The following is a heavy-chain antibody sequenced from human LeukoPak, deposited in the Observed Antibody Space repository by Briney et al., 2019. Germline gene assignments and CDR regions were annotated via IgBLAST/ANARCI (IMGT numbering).Heavy chain of an antibody. CDR3: SRSAYYDGSGNYYDY. CDR2: ISDGGSTT. J-gene: IGHJ4*02. D-gene: IGHD3-22*01. CDR1: GFSFRGHW. Sequence: GGSLRLSCTASGFSFRGHWMHWVRQAPGKGLVWVSRISDGGSTTTYADSVKGRFTISRDNAKNTLYLQMNGLRAEDTAVYYCSRSAYYDGSGNYYDYWGQGTLVTVSS. V-gene: IGHV3-74*01.